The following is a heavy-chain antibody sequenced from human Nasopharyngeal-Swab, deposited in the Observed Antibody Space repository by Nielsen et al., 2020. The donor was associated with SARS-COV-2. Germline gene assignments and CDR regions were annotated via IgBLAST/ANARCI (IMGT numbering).Heavy chain of an antibody. CDR1: GFTFNTYA. J-gene: IGHJ6*02. CDR2: IGDTGDST. D-gene: IGHD3-3*01. CDR3: ARDGATIFGVVIKKRTYYYYYDMDV. V-gene: IGHV3-23*01. Sequence: GESLKISCAASGFTFNTYAMTWVRQAPGKGLVWVSAIGDTGDSTYYADSVKGRFTISRDNSKNTLYLQMNSLGAEDTAVYYCARDGATIFGVVIKKRTYYYYYDMDVWGQGTTVTVSS.